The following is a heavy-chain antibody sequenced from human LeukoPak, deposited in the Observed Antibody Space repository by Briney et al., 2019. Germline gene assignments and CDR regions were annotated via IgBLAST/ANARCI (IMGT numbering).Heavy chain of an antibody. CDR1: GFGFSNYW. J-gene: IGHJ4*02. CDR3: ATGRWFGEFAGSAFED. Sequence: GGSLRLSCLGSGFGFSNYWMTWLRQAPGEGLEWVANIKEDGSVIYYADSVKGRFTISRNNAKNSVYLQMNSLRVEDTALYYCATGRWFGEFAGSAFEDWGQGTLVTVSS. CDR2: IKEDGSVI. D-gene: IGHD3-10*01. V-gene: IGHV3-7*01.